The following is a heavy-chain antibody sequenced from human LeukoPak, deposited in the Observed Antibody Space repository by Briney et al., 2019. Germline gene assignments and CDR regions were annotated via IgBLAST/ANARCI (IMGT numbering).Heavy chain of an antibody. Sequence: PGGSLRLSCAASGFTFSTYWMSWVRQAPGKGLEWVANIKQDGSEKYYVDSVKGRFTISRDNAKNSLYLQMNSVRAEDTAVYYCARDRGDYGDCHDYWGQGTLVTVSS. D-gene: IGHD4-17*01. J-gene: IGHJ4*02. CDR1: GFTFSTYW. CDR2: IKQDGSEK. V-gene: IGHV3-7*01. CDR3: ARDRGDYGDCHDY.